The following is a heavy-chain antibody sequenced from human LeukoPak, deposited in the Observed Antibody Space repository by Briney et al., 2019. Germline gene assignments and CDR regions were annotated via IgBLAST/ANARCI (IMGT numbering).Heavy chain of an antibody. CDR1: GYTFTSYY. CDR2: INPSGGST. D-gene: IGHD2-2*01. Sequence: ASVKVSCKASGYTFTSYYMHWVRQAPGQGLEWMGIINPSGGSTNYAQKLQGRVTMTTDTSTSTAYMELRSLRSDDTAVYYCARVVVPAAAAYYYYYMDVWGKGTTVTVSS. CDR3: ARVVVPAAAAYYYYYMDV. J-gene: IGHJ6*03. V-gene: IGHV1-46*01.